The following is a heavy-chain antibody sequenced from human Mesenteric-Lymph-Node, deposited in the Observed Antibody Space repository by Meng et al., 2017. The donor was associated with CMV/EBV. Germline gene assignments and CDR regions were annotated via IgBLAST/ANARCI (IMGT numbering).Heavy chain of an antibody. CDR3: AKDMWEYQLPDGS. CDR2: ISGSGSTT. CDR1: GFTIRSNW. D-gene: IGHD2-2*01. V-gene: IGHV3-23*01. Sequence: GGSLRLSCAGSGFTIRSNWMSWVRQAPGKGLEWVAGISGSGSTTKYSASVEGRFTISRDNSKDTLFLQMNRLGAEDTALYFCAKDMWEYQLPDGSWGQGTLVTVSS. J-gene: IGHJ5*02.